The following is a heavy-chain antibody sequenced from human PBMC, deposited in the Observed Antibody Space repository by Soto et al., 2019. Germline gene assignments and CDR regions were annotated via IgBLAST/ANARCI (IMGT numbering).Heavy chain of an antibody. Sequence: EVQLLESGGGLVQPGGSLRLSCEASGFTFSSYAMSWVRQAPGKGLEWVSGLSGSGGSTYYADSVKGRFTISRENSKNTLYLQMNSLRAEDTAVYYCAHAGGGMDVWGQGTTVTVSS. CDR1: GFTFSSYA. CDR3: AHAGGGMDV. CDR2: LSGSGGST. D-gene: IGHD3-10*01. V-gene: IGHV3-23*01. J-gene: IGHJ6*02.